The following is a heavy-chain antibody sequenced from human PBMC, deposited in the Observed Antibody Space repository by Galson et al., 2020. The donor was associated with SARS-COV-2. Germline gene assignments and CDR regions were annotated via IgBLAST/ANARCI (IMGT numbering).Heavy chain of an antibody. J-gene: IGHJ4*02. V-gene: IGHV1-69*10. CDR3: ARNRNPTVGATGDY. D-gene: IGHD1-26*01. Sequence: KISCKASGRTFSSYAISWVRQAPGQGLEWMGGIIPIIGLANYAQMFHGRLTITADISTSTVYMELSSLRSEDTAVYYCARNRNPTVGATGDYWGQGTQVTVSS. CDR1: GRTFSSYA. CDR2: IIPIIGLA.